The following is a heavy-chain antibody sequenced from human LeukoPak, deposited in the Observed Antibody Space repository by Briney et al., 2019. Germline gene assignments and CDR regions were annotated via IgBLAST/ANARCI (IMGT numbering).Heavy chain of an antibody. J-gene: IGHJ4*02. CDR2: IYYSGST. V-gene: IGHV4-31*03. CDR1: GGSISSGGYY. CDR3: ARVVVAASPTLVDY. D-gene: IGHD2-15*01. Sequence: SETLSLTCTVSGGSISSGGYYWSWIHQHPGKGLEWIGYIYYSGSTYYNPSLKSRVTISVDTSKNQFSLKLSSVTAADTAVYYCARVVVAASPTLVDYWGQGTLVTVSS.